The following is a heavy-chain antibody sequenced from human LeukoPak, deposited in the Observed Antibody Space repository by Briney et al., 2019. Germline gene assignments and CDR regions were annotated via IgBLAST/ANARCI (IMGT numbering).Heavy chain of an antibody. CDR1: GGTFSSYA. CDR2: IIPILGIA. V-gene: IGHV1-69*04. D-gene: IGHD6-13*01. CDR3: ARSIAAAGSLQGY. Sequence: SVKVSCKASGGTFSSYAISWVRQAPGQGLEWMGRIIPILGIANYAQKFQGRVTITADKSTSTAYMELSSLRSEDTAVYYCARSIAAAGSLQGYWGQGTLVTVSS. J-gene: IGHJ4*02.